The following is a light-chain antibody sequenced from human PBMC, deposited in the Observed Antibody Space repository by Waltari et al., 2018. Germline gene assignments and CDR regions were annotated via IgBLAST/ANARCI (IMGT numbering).Light chain of an antibody. V-gene: IGKV3-20*01. CDR1: QSIGKD. Sequence: EIVLTQSPGTLPLSPGERATLPCRASQSIGKDLVWYQQKPGQAPRLLIYAASSRATGVPDRFSGSGSGTDFSLTISRLEAEDFAVYYCQNHERLPATFGQGTKVEIK. CDR3: QNHERLPAT. CDR2: AAS. J-gene: IGKJ1*01.